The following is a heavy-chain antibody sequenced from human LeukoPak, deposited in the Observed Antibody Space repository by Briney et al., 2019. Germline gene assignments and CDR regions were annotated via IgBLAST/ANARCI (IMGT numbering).Heavy chain of an antibody. Sequence: PGGSLRLSCAASGFTLSRHWMYWVRQAPGKGLEWVANIKQDGSETFYVDSVKGRFTISRDNAKNSLYLQMNSLRAEDTAVYYCARDAVKGRGAYPYNWFDPWGQGTLVTVSS. CDR3: ARDAVKGRGAYPYNWFDP. CDR2: IKQDGSET. D-gene: IGHD3-10*01. V-gene: IGHV3-7*01. CDR1: GFTLSRHW. J-gene: IGHJ5*02.